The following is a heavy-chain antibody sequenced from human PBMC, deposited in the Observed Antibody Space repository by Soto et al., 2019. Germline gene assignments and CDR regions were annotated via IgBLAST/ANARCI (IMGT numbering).Heavy chain of an antibody. V-gene: IGHV4-34*01. CDR2: INHSGST. CDR3: ARGQIAVAGTVDY. D-gene: IGHD6-19*01. Sequence: QVQLQQWGAGLLKPSETLSLTCAVYGGSFSGYYWSWIRQPPGKGLEWIGEINHSGSTNYNPSLKGRVNISVDTSKNQFSLKLSSVTAADTAVYYCARGQIAVAGTVDYWGQGTLVTVSS. CDR1: GGSFSGYY. J-gene: IGHJ4*02.